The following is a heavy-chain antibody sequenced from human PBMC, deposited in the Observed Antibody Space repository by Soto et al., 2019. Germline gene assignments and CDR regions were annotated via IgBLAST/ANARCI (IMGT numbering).Heavy chain of an antibody. Sequence: PGGSLRLSCAASGFIFSNYWMYWVRQAPGKGLEWVSSISSTTNYIYYADSMKGRFTVSRDNAKNSVYLEMNSLSAEDTAVYYCARESEDLTSNFDYWGQGTLVTVSS. CDR3: ARESEDLTSNFDY. V-gene: IGHV3-21*01. J-gene: IGHJ4*02. CDR2: ISSTTNYI. CDR1: GFIFSNYW.